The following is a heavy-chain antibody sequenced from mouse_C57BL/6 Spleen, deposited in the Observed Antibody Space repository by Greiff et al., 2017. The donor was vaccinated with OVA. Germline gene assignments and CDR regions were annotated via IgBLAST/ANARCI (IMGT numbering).Heavy chain of an antibody. V-gene: IGHV1-15*01. D-gene: IGHD1-1*01. CDR3: TRTGYGSLDY. CDR1: GYTFTDYE. Sequence: QVQLQQSGAELVRPGASVTLSCKASGYTFTDYEMHWVKQTPVHGLEWIGAIDPETGGTAYNQKFKGKSILTADKSSSTAYMELRSLTSEDSAVDYCTRTGYGSLDYWGQGTTLTASS. CDR2: IDPETGGT. J-gene: IGHJ2*01.